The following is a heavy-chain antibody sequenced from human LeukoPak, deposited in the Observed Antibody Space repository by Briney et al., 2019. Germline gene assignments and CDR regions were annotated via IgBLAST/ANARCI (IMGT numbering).Heavy chain of an antibody. CDR1: GFTFKNYG. CDR3: ARSKGGAQREYGMDV. V-gene: IGHV3-21*06. D-gene: IGHD1-1*01. Sequence: GGSLRLSCAASGFTFKNYGMNWVRQAPGKGLEWVSSISSGATYIDNADSVKGRFTISRDNAKNSLYLEMNSLRAGDTAVYYCARSKGGAQREYGMDVWGQGTTVTVSS. J-gene: IGHJ6*02. CDR2: ISSGATYI.